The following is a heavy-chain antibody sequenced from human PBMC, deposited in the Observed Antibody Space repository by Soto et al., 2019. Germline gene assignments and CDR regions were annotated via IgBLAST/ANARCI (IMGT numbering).Heavy chain of an antibody. D-gene: IGHD1-20*01. J-gene: IGHJ4*02. CDR2: VFYTVFT. CDR3: ASSQKGYNWNYFDH. V-gene: IGHV4-39*01. Sequence: PSETLSLTCAVSGGSIGGSYYYWGWLRQSPGRGPEWIGSVFYTVFTSYNPSLESRGSVSVDTSKNQFSLKVSAVTAADTAVYYCASSQKGYNWNYFDHWGQGALVTVSS. CDR1: GGSIGGSYYY.